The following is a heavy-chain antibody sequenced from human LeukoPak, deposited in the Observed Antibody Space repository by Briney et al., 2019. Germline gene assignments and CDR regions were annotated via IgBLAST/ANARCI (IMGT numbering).Heavy chain of an antibody. CDR1: GYSFNSQG. J-gene: IGHJ5*02. D-gene: IGHD6-19*01. CDR3: ARAQVAGTGLDWFDP. CDR2: IIPIFGTA. V-gene: IGHV1-69*06. Sequence: GASVKVSCKASGYSFNSQGMNWVRQAPGQGLEWMGGIIPIFGTANYAQKFQGRVTITADKSTSTAYMELSSLRSEDTAVYYCARAQVAGTGLDWFDPWGQGTLVTVSS.